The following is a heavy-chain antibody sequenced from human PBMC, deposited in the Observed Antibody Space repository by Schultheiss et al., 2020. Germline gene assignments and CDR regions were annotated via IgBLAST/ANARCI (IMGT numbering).Heavy chain of an antibody. Sequence: GGSLRLSCAASGFTFSSYAMSWVRQAPGKGLEWVSAISGSGGSTYYADSVKGRFTISRDNAKNSLYLQMNSLRAEDTAVYYCARVAYCSSTSCYWYGGMDVWGQGTTGTVSS. V-gene: IGHV3-23*01. D-gene: IGHD2-2*01. J-gene: IGHJ6*02. CDR1: GFTFSSYA. CDR2: ISGSGGST. CDR3: ARVAYCSSTSCYWYGGMDV.